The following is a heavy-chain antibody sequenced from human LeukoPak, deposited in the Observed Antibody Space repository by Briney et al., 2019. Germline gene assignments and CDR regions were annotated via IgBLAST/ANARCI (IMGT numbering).Heavy chain of an antibody. J-gene: IGHJ4*02. Sequence: PLETLSLTPTLSGGSLSIYYSSWIPEPPGKGLWSSWEIYYIVTTHYNPSPKSRVTMSVDTPKHQFSLRLSSVTAADTAVYYCARGRKYTSGYRVTELGSGYSDYWGQGTLVTVSS. CDR3: ARGRKYTSGYRVTELGSGYSDY. CDR1: GGSLSIYY. CDR2: IYYIVTT. D-gene: IGHD5-18*01. V-gene: IGHV4-59*01.